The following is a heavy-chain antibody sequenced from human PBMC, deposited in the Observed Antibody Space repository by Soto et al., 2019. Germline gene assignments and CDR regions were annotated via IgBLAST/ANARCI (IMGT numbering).Heavy chain of an antibody. CDR1: GCTFTSYG. J-gene: IGHJ4*02. V-gene: IGHV1-18*04. Sequence: ASVKVSCKASGCTFTSYGISWVRQAPGQGLEWMGWISAYNGNTNYAQKLQGRVTMTTDTSTSTAYMELRSLRSDDTAVYYCARDGYYYDSSGYYSFDYWGQGTLVTVSS. CDR3: ARDGYYYDSSGYYSFDY. CDR2: ISAYNGNT. D-gene: IGHD3-22*01.